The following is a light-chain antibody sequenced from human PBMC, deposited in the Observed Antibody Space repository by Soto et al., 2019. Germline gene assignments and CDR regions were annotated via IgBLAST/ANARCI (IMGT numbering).Light chain of an antibody. V-gene: IGKV1-39*01. CDR2: ATS. Sequence: DIEVTQSPSSLSASVGDRVTITCRASQRISGYLNWYQQKPGKAPKFLIYATSSLQSGVPSRFSGSGSGTDFTLTIGSLQPEDFATYYCQQSDGTPSTFGQGTKVDIK. J-gene: IGKJ1*01. CDR3: QQSDGTPST. CDR1: QRISGY.